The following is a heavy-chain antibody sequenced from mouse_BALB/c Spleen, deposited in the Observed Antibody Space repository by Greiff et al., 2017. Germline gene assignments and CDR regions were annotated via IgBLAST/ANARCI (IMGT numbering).Heavy chain of an antibody. D-gene: IGHD1-1*01. CDR1: GFTFSSYA. CDR2: ISSGGST. Sequence: EVKLVESGGGLVKPGGSLKLSCAASGFTFSSYAMSWVRQTPEKRLEWVASISSGGSTYYPDSVKGRFTISRDNARNILYLQMSSLKSEDTAMYYCARRDYYGSSSYYFDYWGQGTTLTVSS. V-gene: IGHV5-6-5*01. CDR3: ARRDYYGSSSYYFDY. J-gene: IGHJ2*01.